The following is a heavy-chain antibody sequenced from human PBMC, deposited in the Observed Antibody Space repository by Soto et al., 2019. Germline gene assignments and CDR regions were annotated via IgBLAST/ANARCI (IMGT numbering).Heavy chain of an antibody. CDR2: IYYSGST. J-gene: IGHJ4*02. CDR3: ARVRGYTYGYDPRYYFDY. V-gene: IGHV4-59*01. Sequence: SETLSLTCTVSGGSISSYYWSWIRQPPGKGLEWIGYIYYSGSTNYNPSLKSRVTISEDTSKNQFSLKLNSVTAADTAVYYCARVRGYTYGYDPRYYFDYWGQGTLVTVSS. D-gene: IGHD5-18*01. CDR1: GGSISSYY.